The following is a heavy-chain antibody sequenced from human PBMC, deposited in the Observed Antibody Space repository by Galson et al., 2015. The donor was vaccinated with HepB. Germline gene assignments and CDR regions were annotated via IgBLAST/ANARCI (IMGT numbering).Heavy chain of an antibody. CDR3: ARHHAEWLRLRYFDY. Sequence: QSGAEVKKPRESLQISCKGSGYSFTSYWIGWVRQMPGKGLEWMGIIYPGDSDTRYSPSLQGQVTISADKSISTAYLQWSSLKASDTAMYYCARHHAEWLRLRYFDYWGQGTLVTVSS. V-gene: IGHV5-51*01. D-gene: IGHD5-12*01. CDR1: GYSFTSYW. CDR2: IYPGDSDT. J-gene: IGHJ4*02.